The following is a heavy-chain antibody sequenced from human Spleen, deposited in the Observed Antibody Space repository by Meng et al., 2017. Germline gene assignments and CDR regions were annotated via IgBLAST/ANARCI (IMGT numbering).Heavy chain of an antibody. J-gene: IGHJ4*02. CDR1: GGSISSIDW. CDR2: IYHGGDT. Sequence: QGRLQGAGPGLVRPSGTLSFTCVVSGGSISSIDWWSWVRQPPGKGLEWIGEIYHGGDTNYNPSLKSRVTIAIDKSKNQFSLKLSSVTAADTAVYYCASWIYSCGWQWGQGALVTVSS. V-gene: IGHV4/OR15-8*02. CDR3: ASWIYSCGWQ. D-gene: IGHD6-19*01.